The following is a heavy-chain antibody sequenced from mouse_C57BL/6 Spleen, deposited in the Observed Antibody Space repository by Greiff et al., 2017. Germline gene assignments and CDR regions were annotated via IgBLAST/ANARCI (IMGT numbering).Heavy chain of an antibody. D-gene: IGHD1-1*01. CDR1: GYTFTSYW. CDR3: ARGELRFVAY. J-gene: IGHJ2*01. CDR2: IHPNSGST. V-gene: IGHV1-64*01. Sequence: VQLQQPGAELVKPGASVKLSCKASGYTFTSYWMHWVKQRPGQGLEWIGTIHPNSGSTNYNEKFKSKGTLTVDKSSSTAYMQLSSLTSEDSAVFYCARGELRFVAYWGQGTNLTVSS.